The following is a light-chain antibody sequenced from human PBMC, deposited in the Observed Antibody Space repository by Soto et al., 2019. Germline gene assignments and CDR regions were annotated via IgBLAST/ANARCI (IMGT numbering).Light chain of an antibody. CDR3: SSHTSGSTRV. V-gene: IGLV2-14*01. CDR1: SGVVGGYDY. Sequence: QSGLAQPASGSGSPGQSIPISCTGTSGVVGGYDYVSWYQQHPDKAPKLMIYEVTKRPSWVSNRFSGSKSGNTASLTISGLQPEDEADYYCSSHTSGSTRVFGSGTKVTVL. CDR2: EVT. J-gene: IGLJ1*01.